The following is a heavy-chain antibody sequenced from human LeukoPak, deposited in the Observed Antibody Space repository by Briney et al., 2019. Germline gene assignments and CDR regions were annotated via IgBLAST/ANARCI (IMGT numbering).Heavy chain of an antibody. D-gene: IGHD4-17*01. CDR3: ARGVWDYGDFDY. J-gene: IGHJ4*02. V-gene: IGHV1-69*13. Sequence: ASVKVSCKASGGTFSSYAISWVRQASGQGHEWMGGIIPIFGTANYAQKFQGRVTITADESTSTAYMELSSLRSEDTAVYYCARGVWDYGDFDYWGQGTLVTVSS. CDR1: GGTFSSYA. CDR2: IIPIFGTA.